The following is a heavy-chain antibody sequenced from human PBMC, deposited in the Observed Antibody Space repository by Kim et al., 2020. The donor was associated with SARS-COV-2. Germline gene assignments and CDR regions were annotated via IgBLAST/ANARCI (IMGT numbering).Heavy chain of an antibody. Sequence: GGSLRLSCAASGFTFSSYEMNWVRQAPGKGLEWVSYISSSGSTIYYADSVKGRFTISRDNAKNSLYLQMNSLRAEDTAVYYCARGPLFDWSPSIFLTEYFQHWGQGTLVTVSS. CDR1: GFTFSSYE. V-gene: IGHV3-48*03. CDR3: ARGPLFDWSPSIFLTEYFQH. J-gene: IGHJ1*01. D-gene: IGHD3-9*01. CDR2: ISSSGSTI.